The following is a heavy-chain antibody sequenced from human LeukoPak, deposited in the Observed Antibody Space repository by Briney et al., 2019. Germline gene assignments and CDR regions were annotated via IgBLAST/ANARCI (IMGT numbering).Heavy chain of an antibody. CDR1: GFTFSGYY. Sequence: GGSLRLSCAASGFTFSGYYMSWMRQAPGKGLEWISYISSDGSIVYYADSVKGRSTISRDNAKSLLYLQMDTVRAEDTAVYYCVRVPYWGQGSLVIVSS. D-gene: IGHD5/OR15-5a*01. CDR3: VRVPY. V-gene: IGHV3-11*01. J-gene: IGHJ4*02. CDR2: ISSDGSIV.